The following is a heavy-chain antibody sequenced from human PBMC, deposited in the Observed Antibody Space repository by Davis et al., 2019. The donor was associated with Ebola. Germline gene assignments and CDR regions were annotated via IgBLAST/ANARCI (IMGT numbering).Heavy chain of an antibody. CDR2: FDPEDGET. V-gene: IGHV1-24*01. D-gene: IGHD2-21*01. CDR3: ATWGGDRVLSYYYGMDV. J-gene: IGHJ6*02. Sequence: AASVKVSCKASGGTFSSYAISWVRQAPGKGLEWMGGFDPEDGETIYAQKFQGRVTMTEDTSTDTAYMELSSLRSEDTAVYYCATWGGDRVLSYYYGMDVWGQGTTVTVSS. CDR1: GGTFSSYA.